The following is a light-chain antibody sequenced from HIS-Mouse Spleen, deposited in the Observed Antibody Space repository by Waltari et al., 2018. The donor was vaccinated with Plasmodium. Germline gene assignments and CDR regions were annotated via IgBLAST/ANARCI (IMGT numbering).Light chain of an antibody. J-gene: IGKJ2*01. V-gene: IGKV3-15*01. Sequence: EIVMTQSPATLYVSPGERATLSCRASQSVSSNLACYQQKPGQAPRLLIYGASTRATGIPARFSGSGSGTEFTLTISSMQSEDFAVYYCQQYNNWPPYTFGQGTKLEIK. CDR2: GAS. CDR3: QQYNNWPPYT. CDR1: QSVSSN.